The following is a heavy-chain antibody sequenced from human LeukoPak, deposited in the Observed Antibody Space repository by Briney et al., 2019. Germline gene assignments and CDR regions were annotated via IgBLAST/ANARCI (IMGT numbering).Heavy chain of an antibody. J-gene: IGHJ4*02. CDR2: INHSGST. D-gene: IGHD3-22*01. Sequence: SETLSLTCAVYGGSFSGYYWSWIRQPPGKGLEWIGEINHSGSTNYNPSLKSRVTISVDTSKNQFSLKLSSVTAADTAVYYCARVVGGYPPRFDYWGQETLVTVSS. CDR1: GGSFSGYY. V-gene: IGHV4-34*01. CDR3: ARVVGGYPPRFDY.